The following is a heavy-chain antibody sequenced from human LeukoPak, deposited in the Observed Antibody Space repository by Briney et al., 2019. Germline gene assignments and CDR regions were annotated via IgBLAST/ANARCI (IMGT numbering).Heavy chain of an antibody. CDR3: ARGGTRGYSPVDY. CDR2: IKQDGSER. J-gene: IGHJ4*02. D-gene: IGHD5-18*01. Sequence: GGSLRLSCAASGFTFSNAWMNWVRQAPGKGLEWVANIKQDGSERSYVDSVKGRSTISRDNAKNSLFLQMNSLRVEDTAVYYCARGGTRGYSPVDYWGQGILVTVSS. CDR1: GFTFSNAW. V-gene: IGHV3-7*03.